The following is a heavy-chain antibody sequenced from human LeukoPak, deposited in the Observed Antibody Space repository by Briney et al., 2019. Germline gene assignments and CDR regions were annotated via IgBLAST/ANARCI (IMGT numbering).Heavy chain of an antibody. J-gene: IGHJ4*02. D-gene: IGHD6-19*01. CDR3: AKDLRGGGWYLSIDC. CDR1: GFSFSSYA. Sequence: GGSLRLSCAASGFSFSSYAMSWVRQAPGKGLEWVSVISGGGSIYYADSVKGRFTISRDNSKNTLYLQMNSLRAEDTAVYYCAKDLRGGGWYLSIDCWGQGTLVTVSS. CDR2: ISGGGSI. V-gene: IGHV3-23*01.